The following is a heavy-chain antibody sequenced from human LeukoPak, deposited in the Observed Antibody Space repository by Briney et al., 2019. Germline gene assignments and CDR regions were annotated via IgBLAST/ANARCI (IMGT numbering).Heavy chain of an antibody. D-gene: IGHD3-10*01. CDR2: IFDTGST. Sequence: PSETLSLTCTVPVGSISTIPSYWGWIRQPPGKGRESIGRIFDTGSTYDNPSRKSRVTISVDTSRNQFSLKLTSGTAPDTAVFYCARWHFYGSGVDPWGRETRVTVSS. CDR3: ARWHFYGSGVDP. J-gene: IGHJ5*02. CDR1: VGSISTIPSY. V-gene: IGHV4-39*01.